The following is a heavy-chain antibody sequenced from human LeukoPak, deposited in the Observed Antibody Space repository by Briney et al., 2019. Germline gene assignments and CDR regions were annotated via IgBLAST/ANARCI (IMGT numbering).Heavy chain of an antibody. D-gene: IGHD2-2*01. CDR2: ITGTGGST. CDR1: GFTFSSYA. V-gene: IGHV3-23*01. J-gene: IGHJ5*02. CDR3: ATRGYCSGTSCYAPQP. Sequence: GGSLRLSCAASGFTFSSYAMSWVRQAPGKGLEWVSAITGTGGSTYYADSVKGRFTISRDNSKNTLYVQMNSLRAEDTAVYYCATRGYCSGTSCYAPQPWGQGTLVTVSS.